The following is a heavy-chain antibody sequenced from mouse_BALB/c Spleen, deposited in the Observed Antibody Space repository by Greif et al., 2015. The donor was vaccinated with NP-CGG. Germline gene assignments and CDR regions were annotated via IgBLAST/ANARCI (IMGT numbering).Heavy chain of an antibody. Sequence: EVKVEESGGGLVQPGGSLRLSCATSGFTFTDYYMSWVRQSPGKALEWLGFIRNKANGYTTEYRASVKGRFTISRDNSQSILYLQMNTLRAGDSATYYCARDYYGSSYWFAYWGQGTLVTVSA. D-gene: IGHD1-1*01. CDR3: ARDYYGSSYWFAY. CDR2: IRNKANGYTT. CDR1: GFTFTDYY. V-gene: IGHV7-3*02. J-gene: IGHJ3*01.